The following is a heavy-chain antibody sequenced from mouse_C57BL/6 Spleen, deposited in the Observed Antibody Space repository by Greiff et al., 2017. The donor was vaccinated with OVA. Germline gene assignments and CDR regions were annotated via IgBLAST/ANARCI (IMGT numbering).Heavy chain of an antibody. D-gene: IGHD1-1*01. CDR3: ARSGDYSLLDVDV. J-gene: IGHJ1*03. V-gene: IGHV1-76*01. Sequence: QVQLQQSGAELVRPGASVKLSCKASGYTFTDYYINWVKQRPGQGLEWIARIYPGSGNTYYNEKFKGKATLTAEKSSSTAYMQLSSLTSEDSAVYFCARSGDYSLLDVDVWGTGTTVTVSS. CDR1: GYTFTDYY. CDR2: IYPGSGNT.